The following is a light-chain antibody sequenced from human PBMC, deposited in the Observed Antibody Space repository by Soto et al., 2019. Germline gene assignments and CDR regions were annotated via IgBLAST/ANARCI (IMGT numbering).Light chain of an antibody. Sequence: QSVLTQPPSASGTPGQRVTMSCSGSSSNIGSNLVNLYQHLPGTAPNLLIYNNDQRPSGVPDRFSASKSGTSVSLAISGLQSEDEADYYCAAWDDSLNAVVFGGGTKLTVL. CDR1: SSNIGSNL. CDR3: AAWDDSLNAVV. CDR2: NND. J-gene: IGLJ2*01. V-gene: IGLV1-44*01.